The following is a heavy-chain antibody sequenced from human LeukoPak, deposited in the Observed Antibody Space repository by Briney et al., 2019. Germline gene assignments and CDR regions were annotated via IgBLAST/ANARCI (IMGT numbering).Heavy chain of an antibody. J-gene: IGHJ6*03. Sequence: GGSLRLSCAASGFTVSNNEMSWVRQAPGRGLEWVSVTRTDGSADYADSVKGRFTVSRDNSKNTLYLQMSSLRVEDTAVYYCRGWLSSYNMDVWGRGTTVTVSS. CDR1: GFTVSNNE. CDR2: TRTDGSA. CDR3: RGWLSSYNMDV. V-gene: IGHV3-53*01. D-gene: IGHD3-16*02.